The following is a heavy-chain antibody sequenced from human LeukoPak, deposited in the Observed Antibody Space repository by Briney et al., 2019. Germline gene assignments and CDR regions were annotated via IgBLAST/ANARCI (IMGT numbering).Heavy chain of an antibody. V-gene: IGHV4-34*01. J-gene: IGHJ6*03. CDR2: INDSGRT. CDR1: GGSFSNYY. CDR3: ARRWNYGSIYYIDV. Sequence: PSETLSLTCAVYGGSFSNYYWSWIRQPPGKGLEWIGEINDSGRTNYNPSLMSRVTVSVDTSKNQFSLRLTSVTATDMAVYYCARRWNYGSIYYIDVWGNEATVSVSS. D-gene: IGHD1-7*01.